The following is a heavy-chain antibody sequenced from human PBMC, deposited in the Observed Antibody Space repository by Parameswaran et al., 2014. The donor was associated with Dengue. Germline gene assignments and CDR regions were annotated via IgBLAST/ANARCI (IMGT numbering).Heavy chain of an antibody. D-gene: IGHD3-10*01. CDR2: IYTSGST. CDR1: GGSISSYY. V-gene: IGHV4-4*07. CDR3: ARASPYYMVRGVLFPPKYGMDV. Sequence: ASETLSLTCTVSGGSISSYYWSWIRQPAGKGLEWIGRIYTSGSTNYNPSLKSRVTMSVDTSKNQFSLKLSSVTAADTAVYYCARASPYYMVRGVLFPPKYGMDVWGQGTTVTVSS. J-gene: IGHJ6*02.